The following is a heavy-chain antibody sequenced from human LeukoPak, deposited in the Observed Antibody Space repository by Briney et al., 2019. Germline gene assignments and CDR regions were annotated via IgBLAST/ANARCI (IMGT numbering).Heavy chain of an antibody. CDR2: IYYSGST. D-gene: IGHD6-13*01. CDR1: GGSISSYY. J-gene: IGHJ6*02. V-gene: IGHV4-59*01. Sequence: SETLSLTCTVSGGSISSYYWSWIRQPPGKGLEWIGYIYYSGSTNYNPSLKSRVAISVDTSKNQFSLKLSSVTAADTAVYYCARAAAGDYYYGMDVWGQGTTVTVSS. CDR3: ARAAAGDYYYGMDV.